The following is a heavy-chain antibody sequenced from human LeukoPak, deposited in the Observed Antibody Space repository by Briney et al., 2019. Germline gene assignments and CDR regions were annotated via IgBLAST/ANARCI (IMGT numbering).Heavy chain of an antibody. V-gene: IGHV4-39*07. Sequence: PSETLSLTCTVSGGSISSSSYYWGWIRQPPGKGLEWIGSIYYSGSTYYNPSLKSRVTISVDTSKNQFSLKMSSVTAADTTVYYCARVCPLHYCGGDRYYFDYWGQGTLVTVSS. D-gene: IGHD2-21*02. CDR2: IYYSGST. J-gene: IGHJ4*02. CDR3: ARVCPLHYCGGDRYYFDY. CDR1: GGSISSSSYY.